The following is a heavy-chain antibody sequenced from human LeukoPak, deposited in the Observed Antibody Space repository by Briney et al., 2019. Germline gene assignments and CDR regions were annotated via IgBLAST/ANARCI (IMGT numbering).Heavy chain of an antibody. CDR3: AKGRRWELPLDY. D-gene: IGHD1-26*01. Sequence: GRSLRLSCAASGFTFSSYGMHWVRQAPEKGLEWVSGISDGGRSSYYADSVKGRFTISRDNSKNTLYLQMNSLRAEDTAVYYCAKGRRWELPLDYWGQGTLVTVSS. CDR1: GFTFSSYG. CDR2: ISDGGRSS. J-gene: IGHJ4*02. V-gene: IGHV3-23*01.